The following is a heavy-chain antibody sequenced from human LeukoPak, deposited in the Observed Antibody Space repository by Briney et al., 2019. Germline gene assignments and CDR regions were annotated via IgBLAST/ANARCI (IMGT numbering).Heavy chain of an antibody. V-gene: IGHV3-48*03. CDR1: GFTFSSYE. CDR3: AKGARGYSYGQPFDY. CDR2: ISDSGSPI. Sequence: TGGSLRLSCEASGFTFSSYEMNWVRQAPGKGLEWVSYISDSGSPIYYADSVKGRFTISRDNAKNSLYLQMNSLRAEDTAVYYCAKGARGYSYGQPFDYWGQGTLVTVSS. D-gene: IGHD5-18*01. J-gene: IGHJ4*02.